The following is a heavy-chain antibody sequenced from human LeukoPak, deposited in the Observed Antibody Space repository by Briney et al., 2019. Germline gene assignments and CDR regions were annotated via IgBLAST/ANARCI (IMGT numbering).Heavy chain of an antibody. Sequence: SETLSLTCTVSGGSISSSGYYWGWIRQPPGKGLEWIGSIYYSGSTYYNPSLKSRVTISVDTSKNQFSLKLSSVTAADTAVYYCATNRGSGSYDFDYWGQGTLVTVSS. V-gene: IGHV4-39*01. CDR3: ATNRGSGSYDFDY. D-gene: IGHD1-26*01. CDR2: IYYSGST. J-gene: IGHJ4*02. CDR1: GGSISSSGYY.